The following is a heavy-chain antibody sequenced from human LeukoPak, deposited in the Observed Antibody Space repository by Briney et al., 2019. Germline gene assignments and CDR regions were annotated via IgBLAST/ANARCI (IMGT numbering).Heavy chain of an antibody. D-gene: IGHD3-10*01. J-gene: IGHJ4*02. CDR3: AKPLTYYYDSGNFYNGPFFDY. V-gene: IGHV3-30*18. CDR2: ISFDGSAK. CDR1: GFSFSNYE. Sequence: GESLRLSCAASGFSFSNYEMDWVRQAPGKGLEWVALISFDGSAKYYADSVKGRFTISRDNSKNTLYLQMNSLRAEDTAVYYCAKPLTYYYDSGNFYNGPFFDYWGQGTLVTVSS.